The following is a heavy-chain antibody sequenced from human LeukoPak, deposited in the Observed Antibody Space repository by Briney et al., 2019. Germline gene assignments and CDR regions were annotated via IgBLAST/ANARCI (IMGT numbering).Heavy chain of an antibody. CDR1: GFTFSSYE. V-gene: IGHV3-48*03. CDR2: ISSSGSTI. Sequence: PGGSLRLSCAASGFTFSSYEMNWVRQAPGKGLEWVSYISSSGSTIYYADSVKGRFTISRDNAKNSLYLQMHSLRAEDTAVYFCARGFEAGKYDAFDIWGPGTMVTVSS. CDR3: ARGFEAGKYDAFDI. J-gene: IGHJ3*02. D-gene: IGHD6-19*01.